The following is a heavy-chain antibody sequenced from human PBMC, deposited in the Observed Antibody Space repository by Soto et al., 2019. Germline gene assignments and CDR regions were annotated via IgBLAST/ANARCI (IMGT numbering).Heavy chain of an antibody. V-gene: IGHV3-23*01. CDR3: AKAWGSGSRFDY. CDR1: GFTFSSYA. CDR2: ISGSGGST. D-gene: IGHD3-16*01. Sequence: TRESLRLSCAASGFTFSSYAMSWDRQAPGKGLEWVSAISGSGGSTYYADSVKGRFTISRDNSKNTLYLQMNSLRAEDTAVYYCAKAWGSGSRFDYWGQGTLVTVSS. J-gene: IGHJ4*02.